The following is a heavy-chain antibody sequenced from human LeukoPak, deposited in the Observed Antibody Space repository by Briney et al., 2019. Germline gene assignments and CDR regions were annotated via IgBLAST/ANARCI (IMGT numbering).Heavy chain of an antibody. Sequence: PGGSLRLSCAASGFTFTSYGISWVRQAPGQGLEWMGRISAYNGNTNYAQKLQGRVTMTTDTSTSTAYTELRSLRSDDTAVYYCARDSSLVWDYWGQGTLVTVSS. V-gene: IGHV1-18*01. CDR1: GFTFTSYG. D-gene: IGHD6-6*01. CDR3: ARDSSLVWDY. CDR2: ISAYNGNT. J-gene: IGHJ4*02.